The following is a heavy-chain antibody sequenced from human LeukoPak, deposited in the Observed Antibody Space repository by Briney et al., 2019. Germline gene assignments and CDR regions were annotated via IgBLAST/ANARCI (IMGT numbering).Heavy chain of an antibody. CDR1: GGTFSSYA. J-gene: IGHJ5*02. Sequence: SVKVSFKASGGTFSSYAISWVRQAPAQGPELMGRIIPILGIANYAQKFQGSVTITADKSPSTAYMELRSLRSEDTAVYSCARGSGWYFDPWGQGTLVTVSS. CDR2: IIPILGIA. CDR3: ARGSGWYFDP. V-gene: IGHV1-69*04. D-gene: IGHD6-19*01.